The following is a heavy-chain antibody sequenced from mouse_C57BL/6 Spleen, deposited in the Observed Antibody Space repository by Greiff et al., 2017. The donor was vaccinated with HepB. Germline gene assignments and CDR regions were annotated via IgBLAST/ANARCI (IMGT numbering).Heavy chain of an antibody. J-gene: IGHJ2*01. CDR2: IRLKSDNYAT. CDR3: TGVWGYFDY. CDR1: GFTFSNYW. V-gene: IGHV6-3*01. Sequence: EVKVVESGGGLVQPGGSMKLSCVASGFTFSNYWMNWVRQSPEKGLEWVAQIRLKSDNYATHYAESVKGRFTISRDDSKSSVYLQMNNLRAEDTGIYYCTGVWGYFDYWGQGTTLTVSS. D-gene: IGHD2-10*02.